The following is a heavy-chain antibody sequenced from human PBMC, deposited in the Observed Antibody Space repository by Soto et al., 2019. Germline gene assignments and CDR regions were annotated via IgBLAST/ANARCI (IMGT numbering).Heavy chain of an antibody. CDR3: AKEAHLAYFDY. CDR2: ISGSGAST. Sequence: PGGSLRLSCAASGFTFGSYALSWVRQAPGKGLEWVSTISGSGASTYYADSVKGRFTISRDISKDTLYLQMNSLRAEDTAVYYCAKEAHLAYFDYWGQGTLVTVSS. CDR1: GFTFGSYA. V-gene: IGHV3-23*01. J-gene: IGHJ4*02.